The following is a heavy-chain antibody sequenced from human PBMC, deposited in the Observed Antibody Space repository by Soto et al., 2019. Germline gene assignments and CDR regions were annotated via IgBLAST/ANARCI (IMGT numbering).Heavy chain of an antibody. V-gene: IGHV1-8*01. D-gene: IGHD5-12*01. Sequence: QVQLVQSGAEVKKPGASVKVSCKASGYTFTSYDINWVRQATGQGLEWMGWMNPNSGNTGYAQKFQGRGTMTRNTSITTAYMELSILRSEDTAVYYCARGRGRVAPRLSDYWGQGTLVTVSS. CDR1: GYTFTSYD. CDR2: MNPNSGNT. CDR3: ARGRGRVAPRLSDY. J-gene: IGHJ4*02.